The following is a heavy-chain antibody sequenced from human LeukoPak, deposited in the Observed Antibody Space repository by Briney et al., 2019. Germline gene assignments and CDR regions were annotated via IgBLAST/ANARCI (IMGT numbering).Heavy chain of an antibody. D-gene: IGHD6-19*01. J-gene: IGHJ3*02. CDR3: AKLGHSDGWYLGAFDI. CDR1: GGSITGYY. CDR2: TSYSRST. Sequence: SETLSLTCTVPGGSITGYYWNWIRQPPGMRPEWVGYTSYSRSTIYNSSLTGRATMSIDTSKNQLYLNLTSVTAADTAVYYCAKLGHSDGWYLGAFDIWGQGTTVTVSS. V-gene: IGHV4-59*08.